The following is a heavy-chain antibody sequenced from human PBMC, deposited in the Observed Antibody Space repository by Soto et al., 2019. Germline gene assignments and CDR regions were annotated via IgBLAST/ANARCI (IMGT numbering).Heavy chain of an antibody. Sequence: KTSETLSLTCTVSGGSISSGGYYWSWIRQHPGKGLEWIGYIYHSGSTYYNPSLKSRVTISVDRSKNQFSLKLSSVTAADTAVYYCARVGDYVWGSYRYPTVDYWGQGTLVTVSS. CDR1: GGSISSGGYY. CDR2: IYHSGST. J-gene: IGHJ4*02. D-gene: IGHD3-16*02. V-gene: IGHV4-30-2*01. CDR3: ARVGDYVWGSYRYPTVDY.